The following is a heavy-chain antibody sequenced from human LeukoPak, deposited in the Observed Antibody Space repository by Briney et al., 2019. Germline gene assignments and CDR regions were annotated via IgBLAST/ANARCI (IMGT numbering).Heavy chain of an antibody. Sequence: ASVKVSCKASGYTVTGHYLRWVRQAPGQGLEWMGWINPNSGVTNYVQKFQDRVTMTRDTSINTAYMELHSLTSDDTAMYYCAKDAYSGFSSSYNMDSWGQGTLVTVSS. J-gene: IGHJ4*02. D-gene: IGHD5-18*01. CDR1: GYTVTGHY. CDR2: INPNSGVT. V-gene: IGHV1-2*02. CDR3: AKDAYSGFSSSYNMDS.